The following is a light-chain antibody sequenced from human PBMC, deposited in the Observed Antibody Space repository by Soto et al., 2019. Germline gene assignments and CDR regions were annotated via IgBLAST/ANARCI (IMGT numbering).Light chain of an antibody. CDR1: SSNIGAGYD. CDR3: QSYGSSLSGSGVV. CDR2: GNS. J-gene: IGLJ2*01. Sequence: QSVLTQPPSVSGAPGQRVTISCTGSSSNIGAGYDVHWYQQLPGTAPKLLIYGNSNRPSGVPDRFSGSKSGTSASLAITGLQAEDEADYYCQSYGSSLSGSGVVFGGGTQLTVL. V-gene: IGLV1-40*01.